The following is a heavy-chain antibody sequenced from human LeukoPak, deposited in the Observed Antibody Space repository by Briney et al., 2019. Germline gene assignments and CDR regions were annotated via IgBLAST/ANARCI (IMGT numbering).Heavy chain of an antibody. CDR3: ARRVDYGSGSYYQIDY. CDR1: GGSISSSSHY. V-gene: IGHV4-39*01. CDR2: IYYSGTT. J-gene: IGHJ4*02. D-gene: IGHD3-10*01. Sequence: PSETLSLTCTVSGGSISSSSHYWGWIRQPPGKGLEWIGNIYYSGTTYYNPSLKSRVTISVDTSTNQFSLELSSVTAADTAMYYCARRVDYGSGSYYQIDYWGQGTLVTVSS.